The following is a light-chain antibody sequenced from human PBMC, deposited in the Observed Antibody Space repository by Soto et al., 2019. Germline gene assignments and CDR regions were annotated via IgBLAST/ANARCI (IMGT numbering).Light chain of an antibody. V-gene: IGLV2-11*01. CDR3: SSFAGNNNRGV. J-gene: IGLJ1*01. CDR1: SSDVGGYDY. Sequence: QSALTQPRSVSGSPGQSVTISCTGTSSDVGGYDYVSWYQHHPGKAPKLMIYDVDKRPSGVPGRFSGSKSGNTTSLTISGLQAEDEADYYCSSFAGNNNRGVFGSGTKVTVL. CDR2: DVD.